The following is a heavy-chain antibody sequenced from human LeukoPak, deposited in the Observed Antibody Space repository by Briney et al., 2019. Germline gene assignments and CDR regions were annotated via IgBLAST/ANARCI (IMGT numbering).Heavy chain of an antibody. CDR1: AGTFISYA. J-gene: IGHJ4*02. CDR2: IIPIFGTA. CDR3: AGEEDSSGYYYGY. D-gene: IGHD3-22*01. V-gene: IGHV1-69*01. Sequence: SVTVSFTASAGTFISYAISWVRQAPGQGLEWMGGIIPIFGTANYAQKFQGRVTITADESTSTAYMELSSLSSEDTAVYYCAGEEDSSGYYYGYWGQGTLVTVPS.